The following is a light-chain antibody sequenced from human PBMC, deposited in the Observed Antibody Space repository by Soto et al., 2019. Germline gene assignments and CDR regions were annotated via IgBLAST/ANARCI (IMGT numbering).Light chain of an antibody. Sequence: DVVMTQSPLSLPVTLGQPASISCRSSQSLLYSDGNTYLNWFQQRPGQSPRRLMYKVSIRDSGVPDRLSGNGSGTDFTLRISRVEAEDVGVYYCMQATPWPRTFGQGTRVEIK. V-gene: IGKV2-30*01. J-gene: IGKJ1*01. CDR2: KVS. CDR1: QSLLYSDGNTY. CDR3: MQATPWPRT.